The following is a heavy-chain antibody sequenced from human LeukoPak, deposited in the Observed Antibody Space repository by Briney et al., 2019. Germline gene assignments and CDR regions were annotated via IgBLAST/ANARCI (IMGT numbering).Heavy chain of an antibody. V-gene: IGHV4-59*01. CDR2: IYYSGST. CDR3: AKLRYGSGSLDY. Sequence: SETLSLTCTVSGGSISSYYWSWIRQPPGKGLEWIGYIYYSGSTNYNPSLKSRVTISVDTSKNQFSLKLSSVTAADTAVYYCAKLRYGSGSLDYWGQGTLVTVSS. J-gene: IGHJ4*02. CDR1: GGSISSYY. D-gene: IGHD3-10*01.